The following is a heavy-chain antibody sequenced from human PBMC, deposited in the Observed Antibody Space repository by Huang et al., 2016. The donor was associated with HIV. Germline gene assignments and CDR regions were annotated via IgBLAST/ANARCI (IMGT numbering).Heavy chain of an antibody. CDR2: VSFLGNC. CDR1: GTSMTSSTFY. V-gene: IGHV4-39*02. CDR3: AREVRSVDRERPDGYYYRGLDV. J-gene: IGHJ6*02. Sequence: QLRESGPGLVTPSETLSLTCSASGTSMTSSTFYWGWFRQPPGRGLEWIGSVSFLGNCYHNPTLRSGVTVAVDTANKQYSMRLTSVAGADTAVYFCAREVRSVDRERPDGYYYRGLDVWGQGTTVMVSS. D-gene: IGHD2-2*03.